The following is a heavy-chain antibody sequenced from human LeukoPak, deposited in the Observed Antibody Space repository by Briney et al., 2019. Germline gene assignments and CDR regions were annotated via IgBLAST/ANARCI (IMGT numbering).Heavy chain of an antibody. J-gene: IGHJ4*02. CDR3: ARDRYYYDSSGYYYSGFVPDY. V-gene: IGHV3-7*01. CDR1: GFTFNRYW. CDR2: IKQDGSEK. Sequence: PGGSLRLSCAASGFTFNRYWMSWVRQAPGKGLEWVANIKQDGSEKYYVDSVKGRFTISRDNSKNTLYLQMNSVRAEDTAVYYCARDRYYYDSSGYYYSGFVPDYWGQGTLVTVSS. D-gene: IGHD3-22*01.